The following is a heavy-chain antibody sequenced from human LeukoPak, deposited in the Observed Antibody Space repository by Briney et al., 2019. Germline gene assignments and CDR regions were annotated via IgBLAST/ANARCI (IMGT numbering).Heavy chain of an antibody. CDR2: LYHSGST. D-gene: IGHD5-24*01. CDR3: ARLSSDGYNSLTY. V-gene: IGHV4-38-2*01. J-gene: IGHJ4*02. Sequence: QVQLQESGPGLVKPSETLSLTCAVSGYSISSGYYWGWIRQPPGKGLEWIGSLYHSGSTYYNPSLKSRVTISLDTSKNQLSLKVSSVTAADTAVHYCARLSSDGYNSLTYWGQGTLVTVSS. CDR1: GYSISSGYY.